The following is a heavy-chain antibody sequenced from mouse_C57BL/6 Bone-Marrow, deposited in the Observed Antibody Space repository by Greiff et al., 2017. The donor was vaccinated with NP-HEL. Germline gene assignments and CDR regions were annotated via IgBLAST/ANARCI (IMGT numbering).Heavy chain of an antibody. Sequence: DVKLQESGPGLVKPSQTVFLTCTVTGISITTGNYRWSWIRQFPGNKLEWIGYIYYSGTITYNPSLTSRTTTTRDTPKNQFFLEMNSLTAEDTATYYSARSYGKGYFDYWGQGTTLTVSS. CDR1: GISITTGNYR. V-gene: IGHV3-5*01. J-gene: IGHJ2*01. CDR2: IYYSGTI. CDR3: ARSYGKGYFDY. D-gene: IGHD2-1*01.